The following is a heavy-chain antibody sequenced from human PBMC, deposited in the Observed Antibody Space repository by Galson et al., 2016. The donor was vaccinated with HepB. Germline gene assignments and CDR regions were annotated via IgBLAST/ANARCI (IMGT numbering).Heavy chain of an antibody. J-gene: IGHJ6*02. CDR3: ATDRGYGYFGSGGMDV. CDR2: ISYDGSNK. CDR1: GFTFSSYG. D-gene: IGHD3-10*01. V-gene: IGHV3-30*03. Sequence: SLRLSCAASGFTFSSYGMHWVRQAPGKGLEWVAVISYDGSNKYYADSVKGRFTISRDNSKNTLYLQMNSLRAEDTAVYDCATDRGYGYFGSGGMDVWGQGTTVTVSS.